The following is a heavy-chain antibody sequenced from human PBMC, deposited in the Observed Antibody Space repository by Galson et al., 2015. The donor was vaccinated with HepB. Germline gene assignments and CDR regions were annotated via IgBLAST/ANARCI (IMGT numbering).Heavy chain of an antibody. CDR3: ARDRVPRLYCSGGGCYTDAFDI. Sequence: SVKVSCKASGGTFSNYAISWVRQAPGQGLEWMGWINSDNGNTKYAQKFQGRVTMTTDRSTSTAYMELRSLRSDDTAVYFCARDRVPRLYCSGGGCYTDAFDIWGQGTMVTVSS. CDR1: GGTFSNYA. J-gene: IGHJ3*02. CDR2: INSDNGNT. D-gene: IGHD2-15*01. V-gene: IGHV1-18*01.